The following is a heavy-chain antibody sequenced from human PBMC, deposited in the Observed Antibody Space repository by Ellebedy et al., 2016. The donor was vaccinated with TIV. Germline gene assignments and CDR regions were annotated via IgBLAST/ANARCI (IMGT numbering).Heavy chain of an antibody. CDR3: ARPGGSGWGTFDI. D-gene: IGHD2-15*01. CDR2: IYPGDSDT. V-gene: IGHV5-51*01. Sequence: GESLKISCKTSGYTFATSWIGWVRQMPGKGLEWMGNIYPGDSDTRYSPSFQGQVTISADKSISTAYLHWTSLKASDTAIYYCARPGGSGWGTFDIWGQGAMVTVSS. J-gene: IGHJ3*02. CDR1: GYTFATSW.